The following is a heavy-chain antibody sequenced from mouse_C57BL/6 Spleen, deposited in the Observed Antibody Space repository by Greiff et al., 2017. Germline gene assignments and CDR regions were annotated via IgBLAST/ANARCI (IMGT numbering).Heavy chain of an antibody. CDR2: INPGSGGT. V-gene: IGHV1-54*01. CDR3: ARGVITTVVATDYAMDY. D-gene: IGHD1-1*01. J-gene: IGHJ4*01. Sequence: QVQLKQSGAELVRPGTSVKVSCKASGYAFTNYLIEWVKQRPGQGLEWIGVINPGSGGTNYNEKFKGKATLTADKSSSTAYMQRSSLTSEDSAVYFCARGVITTVVATDYAMDYWGQGTSVTVSS. CDR1: GYAFTNYL.